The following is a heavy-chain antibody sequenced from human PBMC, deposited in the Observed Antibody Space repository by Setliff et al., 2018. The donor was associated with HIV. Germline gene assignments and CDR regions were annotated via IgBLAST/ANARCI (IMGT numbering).Heavy chain of an antibody. V-gene: IGHV1-69*13. CDR2: IIPIFGTS. Sequence: RASVKVSCKASGGTVRTYAINWVRQAPGHGLEWMGGIIPIFGTSKYAQKFQGRVTITADESTNTAYMELRSLRSEDTALYFCAREGPCGNSCYSNYWGQGTLVTVSS. J-gene: IGHJ4*02. CDR1: GGTVRTYA. D-gene: IGHD2-15*01. CDR3: AREGPCGNSCYSNY.